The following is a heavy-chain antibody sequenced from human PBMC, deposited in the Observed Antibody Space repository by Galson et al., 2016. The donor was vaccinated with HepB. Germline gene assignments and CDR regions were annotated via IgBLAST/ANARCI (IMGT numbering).Heavy chain of an antibody. J-gene: IGHJ2*01. CDR1: GFRFDNYA. CDR3: VKVGEPYCSGGNCYRKFDH. D-gene: IGHD2-15*01. V-gene: IGHV3-9*01. Sequence: SLRLSCAASGFRFDNYAIHWVRQAPGKGLEWVSGIGWDSGSVGYADSVKGRFSISRDHAKNSLYLQMTSLRTDDTALYHCVKVGEPYCSGGNCYRKFDHWGRGTLVTVSS. CDR2: IGWDSGSV.